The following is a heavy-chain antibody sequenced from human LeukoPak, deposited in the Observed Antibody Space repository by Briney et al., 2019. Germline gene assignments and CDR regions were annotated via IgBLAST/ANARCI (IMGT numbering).Heavy chain of an antibody. J-gene: IGHJ4*02. D-gene: IGHD3-9*01. V-gene: IGHV3-11*04. CDR1: GFTFSDYY. CDR3: AKILTGYYFFDY. Sequence: PGGSLRLSCAASGFTFSDYYMSWIRQAPGKGLEWVSYISSSGSTIYYADSVKGRFTISRDNSKNTLYLQMNSLRAEDTAVYYCAKILTGYYFFDYWGQGTLVTVSS. CDR2: ISSSGSTI.